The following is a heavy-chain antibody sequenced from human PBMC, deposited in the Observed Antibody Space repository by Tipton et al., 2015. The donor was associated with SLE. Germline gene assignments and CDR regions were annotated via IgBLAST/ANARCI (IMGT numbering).Heavy chain of an antibody. D-gene: IGHD3-22*01. Sequence: SLRLSCVASGFTFSSHPMQWVRQAPGKGLEWVANMKPDGSEKYYVDSVKGRFTISRDNAKNSLFLQMDSLRPEDTALYYCAKDIRALEVGDYGMDVWGQGTTVTVSS. CDR3: AKDIRALEVGDYGMDV. CDR2: MKPDGSEK. J-gene: IGHJ6*02. CDR1: GFTFSSHP. V-gene: IGHV3-7*03.